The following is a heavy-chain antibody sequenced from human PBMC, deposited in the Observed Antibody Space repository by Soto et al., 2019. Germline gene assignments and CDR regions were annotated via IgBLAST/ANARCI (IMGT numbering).Heavy chain of an antibody. J-gene: IGHJ5*02. V-gene: IGHV3-23*01. D-gene: IGHD3-10*01. Sequence: GGSLRLSCAASGFTFSSYAMSWVRQAPGKGLEWVSAISGSGGSTYYADSVKGRFTISRDNSKNTLYLQMNSLRAEDTAVYYSAKGPDYSGSGSYSNWFDPWGQGTLVTVSS. CDR1: GFTFSSYA. CDR2: ISGSGGST. CDR3: AKGPDYSGSGSYSNWFDP.